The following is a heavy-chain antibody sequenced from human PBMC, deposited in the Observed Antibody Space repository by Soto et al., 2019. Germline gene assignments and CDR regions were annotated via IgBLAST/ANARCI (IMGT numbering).Heavy chain of an antibody. CDR2: ISSSSSYI. Sequence: PGGSLRLSCAASGSTFSSYSMNWVRQAPGKGLEWVSSISSSSSYIYYADSVKGRFTISRDNAKNSLYLQMNSLRAEDTAVYYCARGPRWAVVVPATPTLYWGPAILVTVSS. J-gene: IGHJ4*02. V-gene: IGHV3-21*01. CDR1: GSTFSSYS. CDR3: ARGPRWAVVVPATPTLY. D-gene: IGHD2-2*01.